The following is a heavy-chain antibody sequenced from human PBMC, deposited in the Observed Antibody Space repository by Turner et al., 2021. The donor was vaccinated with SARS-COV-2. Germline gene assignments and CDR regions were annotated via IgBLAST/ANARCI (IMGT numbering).Heavy chain of an antibody. J-gene: IGHJ4*02. CDR2: IESSSSTI. CDR1: GFTFSTYS. Sequence: EVHLVESGGGLVQPGGSLRLSCVASGFTFSTYSMNWVRQAPGKGLEWVSYIESSSSTIYDADSVKGRFTISRDNAKNSLYLQMNSLRADDTAVYYCASPFDYWGQGTLVTVSS. V-gene: IGHV3-48*01. CDR3: ASPFDY.